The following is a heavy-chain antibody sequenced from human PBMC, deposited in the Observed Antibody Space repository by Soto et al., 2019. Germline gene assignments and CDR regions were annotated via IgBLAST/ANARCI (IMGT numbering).Heavy chain of an antibody. J-gene: IGHJ5*02. Sequence: GESLKISCKASGYSFTDYWITWVRQMPGKGLEWMGRIDPRDSQSNYSPSFQGHVTISADKSSSTAYLQWNSLKASDTAMYYCARTGYGNWLDPWGQGTLVTSPQ. V-gene: IGHV5-10-1*01. CDR2: IDPRDSQS. CDR1: GYSFTDYW. CDR3: ARTGYGNWLDP. D-gene: IGHD3-10*01.